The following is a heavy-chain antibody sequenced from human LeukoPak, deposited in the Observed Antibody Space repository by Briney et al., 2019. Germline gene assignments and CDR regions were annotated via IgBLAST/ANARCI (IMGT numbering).Heavy chain of an antibody. CDR3: AKDQAYDPHYYFDY. Sequence: GGSLRLSCAASGFTFDDYAMHWVRQAPGKGLEWVSGISWNSGSIGYADSVKGRFTISRDNAKNSLYLQMNSLRAEDTALYYCAKDQAYDPHYYFDYWGQGTLVTVSS. CDR1: GFTFDDYA. D-gene: IGHD3-22*01. J-gene: IGHJ4*02. CDR2: ISWNSGSI. V-gene: IGHV3-9*01.